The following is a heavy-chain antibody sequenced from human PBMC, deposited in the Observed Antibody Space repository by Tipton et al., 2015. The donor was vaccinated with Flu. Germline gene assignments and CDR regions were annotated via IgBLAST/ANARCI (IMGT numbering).Heavy chain of an antibody. CDR2: IYSGGST. Sequence: SLRLSCAASGFTVSSNYMSWVRQAPGKGLEWVSVIYSGGSTYYADSVKGRFTISRDNSKNTLYLQMNSLRAEDTAVYYCARDRIAAAYYYYGMDVWGQGTTVTVSS. CDR1: GFTVSSNY. V-gene: IGHV3-53*01. CDR3: ARDRIAAAYYYYGMDV. J-gene: IGHJ6*02. D-gene: IGHD6-13*01.